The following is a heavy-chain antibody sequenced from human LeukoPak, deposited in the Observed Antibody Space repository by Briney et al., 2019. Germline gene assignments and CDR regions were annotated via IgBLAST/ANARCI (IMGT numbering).Heavy chain of an antibody. V-gene: IGHV3-7*01. D-gene: IGHD1-14*01. Sequence: TGGSLRLSCAASGFTFSTYAMSWVRQAPGKGLEWVANIKQDGIEKYYVDSVKGRFTISRDNAKNSLSLQMNSLRAEDTAVYYCARPYNNHWGQGTLVTVSS. CDR1: GFTFSTYA. J-gene: IGHJ4*02. CDR3: ARPYNNH. CDR2: IKQDGIEK.